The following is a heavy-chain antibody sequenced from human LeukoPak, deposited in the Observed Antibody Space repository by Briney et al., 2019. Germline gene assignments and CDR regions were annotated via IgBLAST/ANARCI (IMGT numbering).Heavy chain of an antibody. Sequence: GGSLRLSCAASGFTVSSNYMSWVRQAPGNGLEWVSVIYSGGSTYYADSVKGRFTISRPNSKNTLYLQMNSLRAEDTAVYYCARGTYQPGGMDVWGQGTTVTVSS. CDR1: GFTVSSNY. V-gene: IGHV3-53*04. D-gene: IGHD1-14*01. CDR2: IYSGGST. J-gene: IGHJ6*02. CDR3: ARGTYQPGGMDV.